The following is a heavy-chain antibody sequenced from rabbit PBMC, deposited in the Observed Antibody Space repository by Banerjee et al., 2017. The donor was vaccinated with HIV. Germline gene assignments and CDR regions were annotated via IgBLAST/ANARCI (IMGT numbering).Heavy chain of an antibody. CDR3: ARETGYGYPNL. V-gene: IGHV1S40*01. Sequence: QSLEESGGDLVKPGASLTLTCKASGFDFSNNYVMCWVRQAPGKGLEWIGCIYAGNSGSTGYASWAKGRFTISKTSSTTVTLQMTSLTAADTATYFCARETGYGYPNLWGPGTLVTVS. CDR2: IYAGNSGST. J-gene: IGHJ4*01. D-gene: IGHD6-1*01. CDR1: GFDFSNNYV.